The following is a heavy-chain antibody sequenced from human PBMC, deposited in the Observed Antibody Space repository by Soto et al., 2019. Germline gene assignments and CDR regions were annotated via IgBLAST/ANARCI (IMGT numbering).Heavy chain of an antibody. D-gene: IGHD2-15*01. J-gene: IGHJ4*02. CDR3: ARGAVRYCSGGSCPGGY. Sequence: GTSVKVSCKAYGYTFTSYAMHLARQAPGQRLEWMGWINAGNGNTTYAQKFQGRVTMTRDTSTTTVYMELSSLRSEDTAVYYCARGAVRYCSGGSCPGGYWGQGTLVTVSS. V-gene: IGHV1-3*01. CDR1: GYTFTSYA. CDR2: INAGNGNT.